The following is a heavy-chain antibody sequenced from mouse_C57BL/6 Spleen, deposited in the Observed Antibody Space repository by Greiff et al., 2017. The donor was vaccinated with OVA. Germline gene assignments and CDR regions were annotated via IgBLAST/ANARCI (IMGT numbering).Heavy chain of an antibody. CDR3: ARGGLGGCSCAY. V-gene: IGHV5-6*01. D-gene: IGHD1-1*02. CDR2: ISSGGSYT. CDR1: GFTFSSYC. Sequence: EVQLQEPGGDLVKPGGSLKLSCAASGFTFSSYCMSWVRQTPDKRLEWVATISSGGSYTYYTDNVKGRFTMSRDNAKNTLYLQLSSLTTEDTAMDYCARGGLGGCSCAYWGQGTLVTVSA. J-gene: IGHJ3*01.